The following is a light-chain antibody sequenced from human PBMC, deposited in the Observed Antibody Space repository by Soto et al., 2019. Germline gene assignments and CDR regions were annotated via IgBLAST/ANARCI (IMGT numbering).Light chain of an antibody. CDR2: EVS. CDR1: SSDIGVYKY. Sequence: QSALTQPASVSGSPGQSITISCTGTSSDIGVYKYVSWYQQHPGKAPQLMIYEVSNRPSGVSNRLSGSKSGNTASLTISGLQAADEADYYCSSYSSSGIYVFGTGTKLTVL. CDR3: SSYSSSGIYV. J-gene: IGLJ1*01. V-gene: IGLV2-14*01.